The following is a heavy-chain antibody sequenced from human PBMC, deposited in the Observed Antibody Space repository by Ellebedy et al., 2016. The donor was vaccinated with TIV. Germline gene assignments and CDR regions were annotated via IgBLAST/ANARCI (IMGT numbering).Heavy chain of an antibody. D-gene: IGHD2-21*02. J-gene: IGHJ5*02. CDR3: ARDQAYCGGDCYSRPYNWFDP. CDR1: GYTFTGYY. V-gene: IGHV1-2*02. Sequence: AASVKVSCKASGYTFTGYYMHWVRQAPGQGLEWMGWINPNSGDTNYAQKFQGRVTMTRDTSTSTVYMELSSLRSEDTAVYYCARDQAYCGGDCYSRPYNWFDPWGQGTLVTVSS. CDR2: INPNSGDT.